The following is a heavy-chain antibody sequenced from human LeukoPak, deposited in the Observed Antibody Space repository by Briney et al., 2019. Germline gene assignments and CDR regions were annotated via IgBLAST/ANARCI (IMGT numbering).Heavy chain of an antibody. J-gene: IGHJ5*02. D-gene: IGHD6-13*01. CDR3: ARDGEVAAAGINWFDP. Sequence: ASVKVSCKASGYTFTSYGISWVRQAPGQGLEWMGWISAYNGNTNYVQKLQGRVTMTTDTSTSTAYMELRSLRSDDTAVYYCARDGEVAAAGINWFDPWGQGTLVTVSS. CDR1: GYTFTSYG. V-gene: IGHV1-18*01. CDR2: ISAYNGNT.